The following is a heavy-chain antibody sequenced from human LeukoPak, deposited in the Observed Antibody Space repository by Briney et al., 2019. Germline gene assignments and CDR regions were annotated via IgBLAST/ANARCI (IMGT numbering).Heavy chain of an antibody. CDR2: INPSGGST. J-gene: IGHJ3*02. CDR3: ARDGPDYGDYAAFDI. Sequence: ASVKVSCKASGYTFTGYYMHWVRQAPGQGLEWMGIINPSGGSTSYAQKFQGRVTMTRDTSTSTVYMELSSLRSEDTAVYYCARDGPDYGDYAAFDIWGQGTMVTVSS. D-gene: IGHD4-17*01. V-gene: IGHV1-46*01. CDR1: GYTFTGYY.